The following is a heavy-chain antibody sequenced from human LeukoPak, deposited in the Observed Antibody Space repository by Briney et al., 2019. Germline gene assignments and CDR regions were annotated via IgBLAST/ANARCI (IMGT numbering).Heavy chain of an antibody. CDR2: IYYSGST. CDR3: ARAYCSSTSCYGNWFDP. D-gene: IGHD2-2*01. Sequence: SETLSLTCTVSGGSISSSSYYWGWIRQPPGKGLEWIGSIYYSGSTYYNPSLKSRVTISVDTSKNQFSLKLGSVTAADTAVYYCARAYCSSTSCYGNWFDPWGQGTLVTVSS. CDR1: GGSISSSSYY. V-gene: IGHV4-39*07. J-gene: IGHJ5*02.